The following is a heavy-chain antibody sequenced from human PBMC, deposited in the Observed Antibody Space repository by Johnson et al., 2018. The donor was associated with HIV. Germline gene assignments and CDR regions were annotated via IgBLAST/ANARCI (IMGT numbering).Heavy chain of an antibody. CDR2: ISSNSGSI. V-gene: IGHV3-64*04. CDR1: GFIFSSYA. Sequence: QVQLVESGGGLVQPGGSLRLSCAVSGFIFSSYAMHWVRQAPGKGLEYISTISSNSGSIGYADSVKGRFTISRDNAKNSLYLQMNSLRAEDTALYYCEAVVSAFDIWGQGTMVTVSS. D-gene: IGHD2-15*01. J-gene: IGHJ3*02. CDR3: EAVVSAFDI.